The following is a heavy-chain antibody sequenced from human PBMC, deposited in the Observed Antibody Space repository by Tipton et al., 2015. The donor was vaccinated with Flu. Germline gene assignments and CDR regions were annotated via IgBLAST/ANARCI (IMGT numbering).Heavy chain of an antibody. CDR1: GGSISSSSYY. Sequence: LRLSCTVSGGSISSSSYYWGWIRQPPGKGLEWIGSIYYSGSTYYNPSLKSRVTISVDTSKNQFSLKLSSVTAADTAVYYCAGDLTAIFGVAQGTRDAFDIWGQGTMVTVSS. D-gene: IGHD3-3*01. J-gene: IGHJ3*02. CDR3: AGDLTAIFGVAQGTRDAFDI. V-gene: IGHV4-39*07. CDR2: IYYSGST.